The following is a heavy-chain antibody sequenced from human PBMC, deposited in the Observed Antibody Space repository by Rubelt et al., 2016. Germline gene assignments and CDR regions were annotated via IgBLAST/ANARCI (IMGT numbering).Heavy chain of an antibody. Sequence: QVQLQQWGAGLLKPSETLSLTCAVYGGSFSGYYWSWIRQPPGKGLEWIGEINHIGSTNYNQSLKSRVTISVDTSKNQFSLKLSSVTAADTAVYYCARSGSYRNWFDPWGQGTLVTVFS. V-gene: IGHV4-34*01. CDR3: ARSGSYRNWFDP. J-gene: IGHJ5*02. CDR1: GGSFSGYY. CDR2: INHIGST. D-gene: IGHD1-26*01.